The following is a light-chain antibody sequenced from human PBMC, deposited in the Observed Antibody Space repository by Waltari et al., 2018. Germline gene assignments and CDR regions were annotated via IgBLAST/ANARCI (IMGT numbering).Light chain of an antibody. CDR3: HHYGTSPRP. CDR1: QSVSSNQ. V-gene: IGKV3-20*01. CDR2: DTA. J-gene: IGKJ1*01. Sequence: EIVLTQSQDTLSLSPGEGATLSSRASQSVSSNQLACYQQKPGQAPRLLIYDTATRATGIPDRFTGSGSGTDFTLIISRLDPEDFAVYYCHHYGTSPRPLGQGTKVEI.